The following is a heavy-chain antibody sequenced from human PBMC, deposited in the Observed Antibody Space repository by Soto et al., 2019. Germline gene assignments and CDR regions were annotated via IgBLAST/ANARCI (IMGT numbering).Heavy chain of an antibody. CDR1: GYTFTGYY. Sequence: ASVKVSCKASGYTFTGYYMHWARQAPGQGLEWMGWINPNSGGTNYTQKFQGWVTMTRDTSISTAYMELSRLRSDDTAVYYCARERRTKHNWFDPWGQGTLVTVSS. CDR3: ARERRTKHNWFDP. D-gene: IGHD1-1*01. CDR2: INPNSGGT. J-gene: IGHJ5*02. V-gene: IGHV1-2*04.